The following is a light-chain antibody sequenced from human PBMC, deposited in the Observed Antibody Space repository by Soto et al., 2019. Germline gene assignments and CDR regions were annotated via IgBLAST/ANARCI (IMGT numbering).Light chain of an antibody. J-gene: IGKJ2*01. CDR2: AAS. V-gene: IGKV1-39*01. CDR1: QSISSY. Sequence: DIQITQSPSSLSASVGDRVTITCRASQSISSYLNWYQQKPGKAPQLLIYAASSLQSGVPSRFNRSESRKEFTLTISSLQPRDFATYYHQQSYSTVMSTFSKRTKLEI. CDR3: QQSYSTVMST.